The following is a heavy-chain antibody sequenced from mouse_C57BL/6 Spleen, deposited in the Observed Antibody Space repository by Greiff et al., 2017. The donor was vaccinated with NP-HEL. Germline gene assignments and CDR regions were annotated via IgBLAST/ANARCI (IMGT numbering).Heavy chain of an antibody. CDR1: GYAFSSSW. Sequence: QVQLQQSGPELVKPGASVKISCKASGYAFSSSWMNWVKQRPGKGLEWIGRIYPGDGDTNYNGKFKGKATLTADKSSGTAYMQLSSLTSEDSAVYFCARWGSLAYWGQGTLVTVSA. CDR2: IYPGDGDT. J-gene: IGHJ3*01. V-gene: IGHV1-82*01. CDR3: ARWGSLAY.